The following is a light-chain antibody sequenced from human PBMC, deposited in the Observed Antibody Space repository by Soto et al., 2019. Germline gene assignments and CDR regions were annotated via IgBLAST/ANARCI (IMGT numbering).Light chain of an antibody. J-gene: IGKJ4*01. CDR3: QQYNNWPLT. V-gene: IGKV3-15*01. Sequence: EIVMTQSPATLSLSPGERATLSCRASQSVSSNLAWYQQKPGQAPRLLIYGASPRATGIPARFSGSGSVTEFTLTISSLQSEDFAVYYCQQYNNWPLTFGGGTKVEIK. CDR2: GAS. CDR1: QSVSSN.